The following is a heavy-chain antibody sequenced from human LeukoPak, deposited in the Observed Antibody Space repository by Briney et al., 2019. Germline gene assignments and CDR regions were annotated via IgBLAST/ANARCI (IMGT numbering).Heavy chain of an antibody. D-gene: IGHD2-2*01. J-gene: IGHJ3*02. CDR3: ARDKVHQLPVPGAFDI. CDR2: IYHSGST. CDR1: GGSISSGGYY. V-gene: IGHV4-30-2*01. Sequence: TSETLSLTCTVSGGSISSGGYYWSWIRQPPGKGLEWIGYIYHSGSTYYNPSLKSRVTISVDRSKNQFSLKLSSVTAADTAVYYCARDKVHQLPVPGAFDIWGQGIMVTVSS.